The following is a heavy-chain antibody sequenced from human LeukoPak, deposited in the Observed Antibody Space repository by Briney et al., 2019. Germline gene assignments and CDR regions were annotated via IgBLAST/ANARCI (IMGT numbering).Heavy chain of an antibody. CDR1: GFTFSSYW. Sequence: GGSLRLSCAASGFTFSSYWMSWVRQPPGKGLEWVANIGQDGSEKYYVDSVKGRFTISRDIGKQSVFLQMNSLRAEDTAVYYCARGSLVHYYGSGSYRIRAGFDYWGQGTLVTVSS. V-gene: IGHV3-7*01. D-gene: IGHD3-10*01. J-gene: IGHJ4*02. CDR3: ARGSLVHYYGSGSYRIRAGFDY. CDR2: IGQDGSEK.